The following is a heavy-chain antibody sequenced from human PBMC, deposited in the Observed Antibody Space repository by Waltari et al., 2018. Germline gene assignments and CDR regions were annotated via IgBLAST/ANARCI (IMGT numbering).Heavy chain of an antibody. D-gene: IGHD3-22*01. CDR2: IWYDGSNK. Sequence: QVQLVESGGGVVQPGRSLRLSCAASGFTCSSYGMHWVRQAPGKGLEWVAVIWYDGSNKYYADSVKGRFTISRDNSKNTLYLQMNSLRAEDTAVYYCARDEPYDSSGYYYVYWGQGTLVTVSS. V-gene: IGHV3-33*01. CDR3: ARDEPYDSSGYYYVY. J-gene: IGHJ4*02. CDR1: GFTCSSYG.